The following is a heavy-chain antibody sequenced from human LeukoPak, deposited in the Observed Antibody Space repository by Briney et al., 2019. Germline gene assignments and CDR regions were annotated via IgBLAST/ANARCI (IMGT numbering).Heavy chain of an antibody. D-gene: IGHD3-3*01. V-gene: IGHV3-48*02. CDR2: ISSSSSGI. Sequence: GGSLRLSCAASGFTFTNYWMHWVRQAPGKGLEWISYISSSSSGIYYADSVKGRFIISRDNAKNSLYLQMNSLRDEDTAVYYCARTFWNNYDPSDWGQGTLVTVSS. CDR1: GFTFTNYW. J-gene: IGHJ4*02. CDR3: ARTFWNNYDPSD.